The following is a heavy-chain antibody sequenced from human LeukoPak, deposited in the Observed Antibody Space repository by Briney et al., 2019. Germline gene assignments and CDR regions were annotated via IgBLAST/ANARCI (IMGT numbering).Heavy chain of an antibody. CDR1: GGSISSYY. J-gene: IGHJ4*02. CDR3: ARSPTMVVTSFDY. CDR2: IYYSGST. V-gene: IGHV4-59*01. D-gene: IGHD4-23*01. Sequence: SETLSLTCTVSGGSISSYYWSWIRQPPGKGLEWIGYIYYSGSTNYNPSLKSRVTISVDTSKNQFSLKLSSVTAADTAVYYCARSPTMVVTSFDYWGQGTLVTVSS.